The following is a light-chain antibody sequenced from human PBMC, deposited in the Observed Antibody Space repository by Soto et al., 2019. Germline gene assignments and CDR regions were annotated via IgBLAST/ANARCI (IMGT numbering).Light chain of an antibody. V-gene: IGLV2-14*01. CDR3: IPDTSGGIVV. Sequence: QSALTQPASVSGSPGQSLTISCTGTNSDVGAYNYVSWYQQHPGQPPQLLIYQVTNRPSGVSDRFSGSKSGGTASLTISGLQAEDEADYYCIPDTSGGIVVFGGGTNLTVL. J-gene: IGLJ2*01. CDR2: QVT. CDR1: NSDVGAYNY.